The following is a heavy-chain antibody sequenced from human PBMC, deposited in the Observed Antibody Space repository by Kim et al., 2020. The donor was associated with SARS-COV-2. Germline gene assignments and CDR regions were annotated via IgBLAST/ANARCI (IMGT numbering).Heavy chain of an antibody. J-gene: IGHJ4*02. Sequence: SETLSLTCTVSGGSISSGDYYWSWIRQPPGKGLEWIGYIYYSGSTYYNPSLKSRVTISVDTSKNQFSLKLSSVTAADTAVYYCARDWYYYDSSGRIWGQGTLVTVSS. CDR1: GGSISSGDYY. V-gene: IGHV4-30-4*01. D-gene: IGHD3-22*01. CDR2: IYYSGST. CDR3: ARDWYYYDSSGRI.